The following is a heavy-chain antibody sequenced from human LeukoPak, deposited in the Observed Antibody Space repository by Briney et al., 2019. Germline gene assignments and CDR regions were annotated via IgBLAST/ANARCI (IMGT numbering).Heavy chain of an antibody. CDR3: ARDLTPTGVGRDGSEFDY. CDR1: GYNFTGYY. CDR2: INPNSGGT. Sequence: GASVKVSCKASGYNFTGYYMHWVRQAPGQGLEWMGWINPNSGGTNYAQKFQGRVTMTRDTSISTAYMELSRLRSDDTAVYYCARDLTPTGVGRDGSEFDYWGQGTLVTVSS. V-gene: IGHV1-2*02. D-gene: IGHD5-24*01. J-gene: IGHJ4*02.